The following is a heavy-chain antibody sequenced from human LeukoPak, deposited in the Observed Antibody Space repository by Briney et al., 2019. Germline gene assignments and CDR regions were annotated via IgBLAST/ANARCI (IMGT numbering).Heavy chain of an antibody. J-gene: IGHJ4*02. Sequence: EASVKVSCKASGYTFNSYEINWVRQATGQRLEWMGWMNPDSGDTGYAQKFQGRVTMTRDTSISTAYMELSRLRSDDTAVYYCARKSGVGQLLIAWGQGTLVTVSS. CDR2: MNPDSGDT. CDR1: GYTFNSYE. V-gene: IGHV1-8*01. CDR3: ARKSGVGQLLIA. D-gene: IGHD2-2*01.